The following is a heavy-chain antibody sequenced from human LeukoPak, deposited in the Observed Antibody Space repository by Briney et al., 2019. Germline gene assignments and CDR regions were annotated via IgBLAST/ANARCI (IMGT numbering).Heavy chain of an antibody. V-gene: IGHV3-23*01. CDR1: GFTFSNYA. Sequence: PGGSLRLSCAASGFTFSNYAMTWVRQAPGKGLEWVSGISGRGGSTSYADAVKGRFSISRDNSKNTLNLQMNSLRAEDTAVYYCAKDRDPLHYYGSASLYLDSWGQGAQVTVSS. CDR3: AKDRDPLHYYGSASLYLDS. D-gene: IGHD3-10*01. CDR2: ISGRGGST. J-gene: IGHJ4*02.